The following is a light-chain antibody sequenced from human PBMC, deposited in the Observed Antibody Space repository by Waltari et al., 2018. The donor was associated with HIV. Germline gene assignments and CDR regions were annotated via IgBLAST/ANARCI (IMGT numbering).Light chain of an antibody. Sequence: QSVLTQPPSASGTPGQRVTISCSGSSSNFGINDVSWYPPRPGTAPKLLIFTNKQRPSWVPDRFSASKSGTSASLAISALQSDDEADYYCAAWDGSLRGGVFGGGTKLTV. V-gene: IGLV1-47*01. CDR1: SSNFGIND. CDR3: AAWDGSLRGGV. J-gene: IGLJ3*02. CDR2: TNK.